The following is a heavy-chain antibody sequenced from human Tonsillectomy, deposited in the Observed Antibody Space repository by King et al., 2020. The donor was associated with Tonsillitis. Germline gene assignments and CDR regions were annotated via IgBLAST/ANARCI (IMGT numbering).Heavy chain of an antibody. CDR3: ARVLCGGSCSNFDY. CDR1: GFTFSDYY. CDR2: ISESSIYT. Sequence: VQLVESGGGLVKPGGSLRLSCAASGFTFSDYYMSWIRQAPGKGLEWVSYISESSIYTNYAVSVKGRFTISRDNAKNSLDLQMNSLRAEETAVYYCARVLCGGSCSNFDYWGQGTLVTVSS. V-gene: IGHV3-11*05. J-gene: IGHJ4*02. D-gene: IGHD2-15*01.